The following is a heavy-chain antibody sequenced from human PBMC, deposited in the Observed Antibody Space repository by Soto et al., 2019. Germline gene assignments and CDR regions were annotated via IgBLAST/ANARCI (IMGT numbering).Heavy chain of an antibody. Sequence: ASVKVSCKASGYTFTSYGISWVRQAPGQGLEWMGWISAYNGNTNYAQKLQGRVTMTTDTSTSTAYMELRSLRSDDTAVYYCAIPPLYDGSGYAFDIWGQGTMVTVSS. D-gene: IGHD3-22*01. J-gene: IGHJ3*02. CDR3: AIPPLYDGSGYAFDI. CDR1: GYTFTSYG. V-gene: IGHV1-18*01. CDR2: ISAYNGNT.